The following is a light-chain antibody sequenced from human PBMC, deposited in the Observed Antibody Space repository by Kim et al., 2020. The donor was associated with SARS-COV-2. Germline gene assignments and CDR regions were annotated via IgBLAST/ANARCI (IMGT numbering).Light chain of an antibody. CDR3: QQSYSTPRT. CDR1: QNIDNF. J-gene: IGKJ1*01. CDR2: AAS. V-gene: IGKV1-39*01. Sequence: SASVGDIVTIPCRASQNIDNFLNWYQQRPGKAPNLLIYAASSLQSGVPSRFSGSGSGTDFTLTIGSLQPEDFATYYCQQSYSTPRTFGQGTKLEIK.